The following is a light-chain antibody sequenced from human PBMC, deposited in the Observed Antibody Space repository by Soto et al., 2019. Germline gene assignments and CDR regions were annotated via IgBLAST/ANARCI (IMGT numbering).Light chain of an antibody. J-gene: IGLJ1*01. CDR3: SSYTSSSIDYV. CDR1: SSDVGGYNY. Sequence: QSALTQPASVSGSPGQPITISCTGTSSDVGGYNYVSWYQQHPGKAPKLMIYEVSNRPSGVSNRFSGSKSGNTASLTISGLQAEDEADYYCSSYTSSSIDYVFRTGTKLTVL. CDR2: EVS. V-gene: IGLV2-14*01.